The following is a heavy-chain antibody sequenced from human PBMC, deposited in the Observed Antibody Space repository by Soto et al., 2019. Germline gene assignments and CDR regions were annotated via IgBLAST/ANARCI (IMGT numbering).Heavy chain of an antibody. Sequence: QVQLVESGGGVVQPGRSLRLSCAASGFTFSSYAMHWVRQAPGKGLEWVAVISYDGSNKYYADSVKGRFTISRDNSKNTLYLQMNSLRAEDTAVYYCAREVPDGYKSGPIDYWGQGTLVTVSS. CDR1: GFTFSSYA. D-gene: IGHD5-12*01. CDR2: ISYDGSNK. CDR3: AREVPDGYKSGPIDY. J-gene: IGHJ4*02. V-gene: IGHV3-30-3*01.